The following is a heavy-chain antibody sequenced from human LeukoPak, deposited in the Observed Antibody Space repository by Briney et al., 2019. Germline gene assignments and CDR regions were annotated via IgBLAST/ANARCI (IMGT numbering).Heavy chain of an antibody. Sequence: GASVKVSCKASGYTFTSYGISWVRQAPGQGLEWMGRINPNSGGTNYAQKFQGRVTMTRDTSISTAYMELSRLRSDDTAVYYCARAVAGGWYVYDYWGQGTLVTVSS. CDR3: ARAVAGGWYVYDY. V-gene: IGHV1-2*06. CDR2: INPNSGGT. J-gene: IGHJ4*02. D-gene: IGHD6-19*01. CDR1: GYTFTSYG.